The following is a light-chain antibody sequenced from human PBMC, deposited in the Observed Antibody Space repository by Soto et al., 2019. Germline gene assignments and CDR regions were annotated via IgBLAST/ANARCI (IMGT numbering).Light chain of an antibody. CDR1: SGYSKYK. CDR2: VGTGGMVG. V-gene: IGLV9-49*01. Sequence: QPVLTQPPSASASLGASVTLTCTLTSGYSKYKVDWYQQRQGKGPRFVMRVGTGGMVGSKGDGIPDRFSVLGSGLNLYLTIMNIQEEDESDYYCGTDQGSGSNFVEVFGGGTKLTVL. J-gene: IGLJ2*01. CDR3: GTDQGSGSNFVEV.